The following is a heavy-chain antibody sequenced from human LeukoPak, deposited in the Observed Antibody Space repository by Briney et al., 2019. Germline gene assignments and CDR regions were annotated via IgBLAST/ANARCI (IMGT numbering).Heavy chain of an antibody. D-gene: IGHD3-22*01. Sequence: SGPTLVNPTQTLTLTCTFSGFLLSTSGMCVSWIRQPPGKALEWLARIDWDDDKYYSPSLKSRLTITKDTSKNQVVLTMTNMDPVDTATYYCAHRLRPKYYYDSSGYYADAFDIWGQGTMVTVSS. CDR3: AHRLRPKYYYDSSGYYADAFDI. CDR2: IDWDDDK. CDR1: GFLLSTSGMC. V-gene: IGHV2-70*12. J-gene: IGHJ3*02.